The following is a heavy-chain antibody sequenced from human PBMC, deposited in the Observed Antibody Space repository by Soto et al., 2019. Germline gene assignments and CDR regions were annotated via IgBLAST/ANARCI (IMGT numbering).Heavy chain of an antibody. CDR1: GGSISSGGYS. CDR2: IYHSGST. D-gene: IGHD5-18*01. J-gene: IGHJ4*02. CDR3: ARERGLGYIYGGSYYFDY. Sequence: TLSLTCAVSGGSISSGGYSWSWIRHPPWKGLEWIGYIYHSGSTYYNPSLKSRVTISVDRSKNQFSLKLSSVTAADTAVYYCARERGLGYIYGGSYYFDYWGQGTLVTVSS. V-gene: IGHV4-30-2*01.